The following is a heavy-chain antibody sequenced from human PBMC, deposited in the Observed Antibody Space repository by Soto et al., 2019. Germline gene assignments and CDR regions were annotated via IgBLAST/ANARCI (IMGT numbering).Heavy chain of an antibody. D-gene: IGHD1-1*01. CDR2: ISGGGGST. Sequence: GGSLRLSCAASGLTFINYAMSWVRQAPGKGLEWVSAISGGGGSTYYADSVKGRFTISRDNSRNMLYLQMNSVRAEDTALYYCARDQAEHGKTTYYYYGMDVWGQGTTVNVSS. J-gene: IGHJ6*02. CDR1: GLTFINYA. V-gene: IGHV3-23*01. CDR3: ARDQAEHGKTTYYYYGMDV.